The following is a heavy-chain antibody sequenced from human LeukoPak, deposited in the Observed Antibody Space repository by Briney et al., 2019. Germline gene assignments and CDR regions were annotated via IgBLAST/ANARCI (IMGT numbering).Heavy chain of an antibody. D-gene: IGHD2-2*01. J-gene: IGHJ3*02. Sequence: SVKVSCKASGDTFSNYAISWVRQAPGQGLEWMGGIIPIFDTTRYSQKFQGRVTITTDESTSTAYMELSSLRSEDTAVYYCARAPLDIVVVPAAIRAFDIWGQGTMVTVSS. V-gene: IGHV1-69*05. CDR2: IIPIFDTT. CDR3: ARAPLDIVVVPAAIRAFDI. CDR1: GDTFSNYA.